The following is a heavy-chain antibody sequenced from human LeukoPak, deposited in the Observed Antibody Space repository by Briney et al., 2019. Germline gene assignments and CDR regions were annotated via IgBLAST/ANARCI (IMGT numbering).Heavy chain of an antibody. Sequence: PSETLSLTCTVSGGSISSSSYYWGWIRQPPGKGLEWIGSIYYSGSTYYNPSLKSRVTISVDTSKNQFSLKLSSVTAADTAVYYCAPMATMVRGVIITDWGQGTLVTVSS. CDR2: IYYSGST. V-gene: IGHV4-39*01. D-gene: IGHD3-10*01. CDR1: GGSISSSSYY. CDR3: APMATMVRGVIITD. J-gene: IGHJ4*02.